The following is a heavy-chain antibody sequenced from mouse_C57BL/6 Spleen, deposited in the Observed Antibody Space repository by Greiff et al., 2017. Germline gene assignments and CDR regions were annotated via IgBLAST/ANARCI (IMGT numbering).Heavy chain of an antibody. CDR2: IDPENGDT. CDR3: TTDDGSSLAWFAY. CDR1: GFNIKDDY. Sequence: EVQLQQSGAELVRPGASVKLSCTASGFNIKDDYMHWVKQRPEQGLEWIGWIDPENGDTEYASKFQGKATITADKSSNTAYLELSSLTSEDTAVYYCTTDDGSSLAWFAYWGQGTLVTVSA. V-gene: IGHV14-4*01. J-gene: IGHJ3*01. D-gene: IGHD1-1*01.